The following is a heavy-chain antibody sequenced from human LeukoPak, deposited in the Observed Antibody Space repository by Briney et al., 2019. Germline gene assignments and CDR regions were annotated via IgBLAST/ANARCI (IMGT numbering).Heavy chain of an antibody. Sequence: GGSLRLSCAASGFTVSSNYMSWVRQAPGKGLEWVSVIYSGGSTYYADSVKGRFTISRDNSKNTLYLQMNSLRAEDTAVYYCARAHYSSSWYYFDYWGQGTLVTVSS. CDR2: IYSGGST. D-gene: IGHD6-13*01. J-gene: IGHJ4*02. CDR3: ARAHYSSSWYYFDY. V-gene: IGHV3-66*01. CDR1: GFTVSSNY.